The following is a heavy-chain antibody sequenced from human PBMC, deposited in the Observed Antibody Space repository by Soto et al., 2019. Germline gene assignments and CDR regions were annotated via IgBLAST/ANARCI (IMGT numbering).Heavy chain of an antibody. CDR3: ASDSGIAGPSGDLDY. J-gene: IGHJ4*02. CDR2: VNGGNGNT. CDR1: GYTFTTHV. V-gene: IGHV1-3*01. D-gene: IGHD1-26*01. Sequence: QVQLVQSGAEVKEPGASVKVSCKASGYTFTTHVMHWVRQAPGQRLEWMGWVNGGNGNTKYSQKFQDRVTITRDTSATTAYVELSRLRSEDKAVYYCASDSGIAGPSGDLDYWGQGTLVTVSS.